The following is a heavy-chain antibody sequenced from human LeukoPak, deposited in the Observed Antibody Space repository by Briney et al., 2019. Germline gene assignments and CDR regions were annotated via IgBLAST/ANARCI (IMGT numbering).Heavy chain of an antibody. Sequence: ASVKVSCKASVGTFSSYAISWVRQAPGQGLEWMGWISAYNGNTNYAQKLQGRVTMTTDTSTSTAYMELRSLRSDDTAVYYCARDLLTDSSGYLRGWGQGTLVTVSS. D-gene: IGHD3-22*01. CDR1: VGTFSSYA. CDR3: ARDLLTDSSGYLRG. J-gene: IGHJ4*02. V-gene: IGHV1-18*01. CDR2: ISAYNGNT.